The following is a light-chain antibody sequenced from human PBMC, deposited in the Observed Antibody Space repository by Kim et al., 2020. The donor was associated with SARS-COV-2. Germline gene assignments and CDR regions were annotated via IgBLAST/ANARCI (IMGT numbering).Light chain of an antibody. CDR3: QQCKSAPWT. CDR2: AAS. J-gene: IGKJ1*01. V-gene: IGKV1-27*01. Sequence: ASVGDRVTITCRASQGISNYLAWYQQKPGKVPKLLIYAASALQSGVPSRFSGSGSGTDFTLTITSLRPEDVAAYYCQQCKSAPWTFGQGTKVDIK. CDR1: QGISNY.